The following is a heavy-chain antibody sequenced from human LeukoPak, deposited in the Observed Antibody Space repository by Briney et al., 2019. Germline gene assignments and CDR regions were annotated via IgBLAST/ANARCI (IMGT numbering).Heavy chain of an antibody. CDR2: IYYTGGT. Sequence: SETLSLTCSVSGYSISSGYYWGWIRQPPGRGLEWIGSIYYTGGTLYNPSLKSRVSMSVDTSTNQFSLKLTSVTAADTALYYCARTGGSFYFYYYMDVWGKGTTVTVSS. J-gene: IGHJ6*03. V-gene: IGHV4-38-2*02. CDR3: ARTGGSFYFYYYMDV. D-gene: IGHD1-26*01. CDR1: GYSISSGYY.